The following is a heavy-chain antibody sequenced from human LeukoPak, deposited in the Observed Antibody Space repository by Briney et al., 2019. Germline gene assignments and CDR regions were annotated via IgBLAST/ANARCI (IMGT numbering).Heavy chain of an antibody. D-gene: IGHD3-10*01. CDR3: ARARGDGSGSSYYYYGMDV. CDR2: IYYSGST. Sequence: SQTLSLTCTVSGGSISSGDYYWSWIRQPPGKGLEWIGYIYYSGSTYYNPSLKSRVTISVDTSKNQFSLKLSSVTAADTAVYYCARARGDGSGSSYYYYGMDVWGQGTTVTVSS. CDR1: GGSISSGDYY. J-gene: IGHJ6*02. V-gene: IGHV4-30-4*01.